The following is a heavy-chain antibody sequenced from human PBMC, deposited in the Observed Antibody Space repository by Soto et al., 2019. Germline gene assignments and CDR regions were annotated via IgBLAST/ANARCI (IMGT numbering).Heavy chain of an antibody. D-gene: IGHD6-13*01. CDR1: GYRFSCFC. CDR2: AQPGYSDT. V-gene: IGHV5-51*01. CDR3: ARHGYSSSWYPDH. J-gene: IGHJ4*02. Sequence: GESLKISCQASGYRFSCFCIGWVRQMPGKGLEWMGIAQPGYSDTRYSPAFQGHVTISADESTNTAYLQWSSLRASDTAMYFCARHGYSSSWYPDHWGQGTLVTVSS.